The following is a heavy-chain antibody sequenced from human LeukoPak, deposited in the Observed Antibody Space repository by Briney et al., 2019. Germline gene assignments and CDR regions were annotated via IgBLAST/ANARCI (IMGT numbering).Heavy chain of an antibody. V-gene: IGHV3-74*01. CDR1: GFTFSSYW. CDR2: INSDGSST. Sequence: GGSLRLSCAASGFTFSSYWRHWVRQAPAKGLVWVSRINSDGSSTSYADSVKSRVTISRDNAKNTLYLQMNSLRAEDTAVYYCARGHPETAMVPPGFGEYWXQXTLVTVSS. D-gene: IGHD5-18*01. J-gene: IGHJ4*02. CDR3: ARGHPETAMVPPGFGEY.